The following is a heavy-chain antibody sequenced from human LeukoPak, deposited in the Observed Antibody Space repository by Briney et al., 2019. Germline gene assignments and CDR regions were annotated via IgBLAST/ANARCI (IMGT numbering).Heavy chain of an antibody. CDR1: GGTSSSYA. CDR2: IIPIFGTA. J-gene: IGHJ4*02. CDR3: ARAETGLRFLEWFAY. D-gene: IGHD3-3*01. V-gene: IGHV1-69*05. Sequence: VASVKVSCKASGGTSSSYAISWVRQAPGQGLEWMGGIIPIFGTANYARKFQGRVTITTDESTSTAYMELSSLRSEDTAVYYCARAETGLRFLEWFAYWGQGTLVTVSS.